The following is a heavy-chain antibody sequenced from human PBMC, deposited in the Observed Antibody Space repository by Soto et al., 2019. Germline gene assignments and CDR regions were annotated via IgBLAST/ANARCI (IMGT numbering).Heavy chain of an antibody. CDR2: ISGSGGST. J-gene: IGHJ6*03. Sequence: EVQLLESGGGLVQPGGSLRLSCAASGFTFSSYAMSWVRQAPGKGLEWVSAISGSGGSTYYADSVKGRFTISRDNSKNTCYLKMNSWRAEDTAVYYCGKGGAITIFRFYYYYYYRDVWGKGPTVTVSS. CDR3: GKGGAITIFRFYYYYYYRDV. D-gene: IGHD3-3*01. V-gene: IGHV3-23*01. CDR1: GFTFSSYA.